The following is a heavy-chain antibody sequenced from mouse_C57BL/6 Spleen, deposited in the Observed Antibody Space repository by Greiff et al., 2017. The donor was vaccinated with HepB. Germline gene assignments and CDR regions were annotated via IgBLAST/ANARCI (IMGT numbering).Heavy chain of an antibody. V-gene: IGHV1-61*01. CDR2: IYPSDSET. CDR1: GYTFTSYW. CDR3: ARRGALALFAY. Sequence: VQLQQPGAELVRPGSSVKLSCKASGYTFTSYWMDWVKQRPGQGLEWIGNIYPSDSETHYNQKFKDKATLTVDKSSSTAYMQLSSLTSEDSAVYYCARRGALALFAYWGQGTLVTVSA. J-gene: IGHJ3*01. D-gene: IGHD6-1*01.